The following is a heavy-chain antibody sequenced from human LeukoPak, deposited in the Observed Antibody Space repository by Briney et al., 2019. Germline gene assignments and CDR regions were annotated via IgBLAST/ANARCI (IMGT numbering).Heavy chain of an antibody. D-gene: IGHD5-18*01. CDR1: GGTFSSYA. Sequence: ASVKVSCKASGGTFSSYAISWVRQAPRQGLEWMGGIIPIFGTANYAQKFQGRVTITADKSTSTAYMELSSLRAEDTAVYYCARDYSYGYYYYYYMDVWGKGTTVTVSS. V-gene: IGHV1-69*06. J-gene: IGHJ6*03. CDR3: ARDYSYGYYYYYYMDV. CDR2: IIPIFGTA.